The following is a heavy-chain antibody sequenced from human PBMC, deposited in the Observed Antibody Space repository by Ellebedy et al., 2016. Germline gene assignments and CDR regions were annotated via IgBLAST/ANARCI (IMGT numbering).Heavy chain of an antibody. CDR2: INADGSST. CDR3: TRRGYSSGWIGKGAISKDDGMDV. D-gene: IGHD6-19*01. CDR1: GFPFSSYW. Sequence: GGSLRLSCAASGFPFSSYWMYWVRQAPGKGLVCVSRINADGSSTTYADSVKGRFYISRVNARNTLYLQMNSLRAEDTAVYYCTRRGYSSGWIGKGAISKDDGMDVWGQGTTVTVSS. V-gene: IGHV3-74*03. J-gene: IGHJ6*02.